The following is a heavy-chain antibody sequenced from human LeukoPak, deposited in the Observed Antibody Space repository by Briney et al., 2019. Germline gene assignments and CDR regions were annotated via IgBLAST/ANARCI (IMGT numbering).Heavy chain of an antibody. CDR3: ARAHRSSWYNGRDDAFDI. Sequence: SVKVSCKASGGTFSSYAISWVRQAPGQGLEWMGRVIPILGIANYAQKFQGRVTITADKSTSTAYMELSSLRSEDTAVYYCARAHRSSWYNGRDDAFDIWGQGTMVTLSS. CDR2: VIPILGIA. V-gene: IGHV1-69*04. J-gene: IGHJ3*02. D-gene: IGHD6-13*01. CDR1: GGTFSSYA.